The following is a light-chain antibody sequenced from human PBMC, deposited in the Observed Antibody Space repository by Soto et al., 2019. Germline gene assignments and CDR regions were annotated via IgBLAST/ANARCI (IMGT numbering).Light chain of an antibody. J-gene: IGKJ5*01. Sequence: EIVLTQSPGSLCLSPGERATLPCRASQSVSSSNLAWYQQKRGRAPRLLIHGASSRATGVSDRVSGSGSGTDFTLTISRLEPEDFAVYYCQQYGSSPITFGQGTRLEIK. V-gene: IGKV3-20*01. CDR1: QSVSSSN. CDR2: GAS. CDR3: QQYGSSPIT.